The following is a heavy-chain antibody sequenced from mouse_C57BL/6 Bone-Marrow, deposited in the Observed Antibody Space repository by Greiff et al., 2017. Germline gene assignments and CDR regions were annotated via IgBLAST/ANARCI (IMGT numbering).Heavy chain of an antibody. J-gene: IGHJ1*03. V-gene: IGHV1-4*01. CDR2: INPSSGYT. CDR3: ARDYYGSSYWYFDV. CDR1: GYTFTSYT. Sequence: VKVVESGAELARPGASVKMSCKASGYTFTSYTMHWVKQRPGQGLEWIGYINPSSGYTKYNQKFKDKATLTADKSSSTAYMQLSSLTSEDSAGYYCARDYYGSSYWYFDVWGTGTTVTVSS. D-gene: IGHD1-1*01.